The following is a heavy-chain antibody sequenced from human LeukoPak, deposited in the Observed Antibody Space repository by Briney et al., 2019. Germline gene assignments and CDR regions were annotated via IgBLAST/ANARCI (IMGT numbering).Heavy chain of an antibody. CDR3: ARDLWNFYDESGYNRDFDS. Sequence: ASVKVSCKASGYTFTGYYMHWVRQAPGQGLEWMGWINPNSGGTNYAQKFQGRVTMTRDTSISTAYMELSRLRSDDTAVYYCARDLWNFYDESGYNRDFDSWGQGTLVTVSS. J-gene: IGHJ5*01. CDR1: GYTFTGYY. CDR2: INPNSGGT. D-gene: IGHD3-22*01. V-gene: IGHV1-2*02.